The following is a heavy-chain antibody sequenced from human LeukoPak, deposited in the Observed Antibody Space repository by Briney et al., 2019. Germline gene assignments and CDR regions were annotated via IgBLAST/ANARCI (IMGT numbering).Heavy chain of an antibody. J-gene: IGHJ3*02. V-gene: IGHV4-61*02. D-gene: IGHD6-6*01. Sequence: PSQTLSLTCTASGDSISSDTYYWTWIRQPAGQELEWLGRIYTSGSTNYNTSLKSRVTISVDTSKNQFSLKLSSVTAADTAMYYCARDDPRSSSLPHNAFDIWGQGTMVTVSS. CDR1: GDSISSDTYY. CDR3: ARDDPRSSSLPHNAFDI. CDR2: IYTSGST.